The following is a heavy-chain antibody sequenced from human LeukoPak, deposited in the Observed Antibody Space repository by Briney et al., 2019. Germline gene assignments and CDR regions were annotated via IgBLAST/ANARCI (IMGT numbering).Heavy chain of an antibody. J-gene: IGHJ6*03. CDR1: GFTFSSYA. CDR2: ISGSGGST. V-gene: IGHV3-23*01. D-gene: IGHD3-10*01. Sequence: GGSLRLSCAASGFTFSSYAMSWVRQAPGKGLEWVSRISGSGGSTYYADSVKGRFTISRDNSKNTLYLQMNSLRAEDTAVYYCAKAMPGGSGTYYPHQYYMDVWGKGTTVTVSS. CDR3: AKAMPGGSGTYYPHQYYMDV.